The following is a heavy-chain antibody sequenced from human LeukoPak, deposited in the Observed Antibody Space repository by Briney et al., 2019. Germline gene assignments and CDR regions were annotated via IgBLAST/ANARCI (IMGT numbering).Heavy chain of an antibody. V-gene: IGHV3-21*01. CDR2: ISSTSTYM. D-gene: IGHD2-15*01. CDR1: GFTFSSYS. J-gene: IGHJ4*02. Sequence: PGGSLRLSCAASGFTFSSYSINWVRQAPGKGLEWVSSISSTSTYMYYADSVKGRFTISRDNAKHSLFLQMNSLRAEDTAVYYCAKNTFCSSSSCQTALDYWGQGTLVTVSS. CDR3: AKNTFCSSSSCQTALDY.